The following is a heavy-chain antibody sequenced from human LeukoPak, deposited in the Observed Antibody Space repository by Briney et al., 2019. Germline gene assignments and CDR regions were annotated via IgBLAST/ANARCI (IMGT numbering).Heavy chain of an antibody. Sequence: SETLSLTCTVSGGSISSYYWSWIRQPPGKGLGWIGYIYYTGSTNYNPSLKSRVTISVDTSKNQFSLKLSSVTAADTAVYYCARAEYSGSYYYYYGMDVWGQGTTVTVSS. CDR2: IYYTGST. CDR3: ARAEYSGSYYYYYGMDV. CDR1: GGSISSYY. J-gene: IGHJ6*02. V-gene: IGHV4-59*01. D-gene: IGHD1-26*01.